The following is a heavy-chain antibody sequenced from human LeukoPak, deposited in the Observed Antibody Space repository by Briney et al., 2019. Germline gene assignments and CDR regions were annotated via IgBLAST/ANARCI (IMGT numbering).Heavy chain of an antibody. CDR2: ISGSGSST. CDR3: AKDQKKGYYYYGMDV. CDR1: GFTFSSYA. J-gene: IGHJ6*02. V-gene: IGHV3-23*01. Sequence: PGGSLRLSCAASGFTFSSYAMSWVRQAPGKGLEWVSGISGSGSSTYYADSVKGRFTISRDNSKNTLYLQMNSLRAEDTAVYYCAKDQKKGYYYYGMDVWGQGTTVTVSS.